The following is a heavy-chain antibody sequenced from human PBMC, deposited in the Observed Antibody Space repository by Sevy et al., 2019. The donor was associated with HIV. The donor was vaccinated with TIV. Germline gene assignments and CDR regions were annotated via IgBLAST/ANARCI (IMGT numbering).Heavy chain of an antibody. CDR2: ISFDGSDK. J-gene: IGHJ4*02. CDR3: ARDAGYSTVWSPGY. Sequence: GGSLRLSCAASGFSFSTHGMHWVRQAPGKGLEWVAVISFDGSDKYYSESVKGRFTISRDNSKNTLLLQMSSLRAEDTAVYSCARDAGYSTVWSPGYWGQGTLVTVSS. CDR1: GFSFSTHG. V-gene: IGHV3-30*03. D-gene: IGHD5-18*01.